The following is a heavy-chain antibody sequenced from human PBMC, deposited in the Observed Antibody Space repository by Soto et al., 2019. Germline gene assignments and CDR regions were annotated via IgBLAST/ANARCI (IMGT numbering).Heavy chain of an antibody. D-gene: IGHD3-3*01. J-gene: IGHJ5*02. CDR3: ARGTNYVFLSGRNWSDP. CDR1: GDSITRGAYF. Sequence: QVQLQESGPGLVKPSQTLSLTCSVSGDSITRGAYFWSWIRQHPGKGLEWIGYIHYSGDTHYKPSLKSVVVMSVDTSKNQLFLNLGSLSAADTAISHWARGTNYVFLSGRNWSDPGGQETLVPVSS. V-gene: IGHV4-31*01. CDR2: IHYSGDT.